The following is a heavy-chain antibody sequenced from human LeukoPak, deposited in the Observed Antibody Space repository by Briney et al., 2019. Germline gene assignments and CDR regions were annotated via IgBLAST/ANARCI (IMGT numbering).Heavy chain of an antibody. J-gene: IGHJ5*02. D-gene: IGHD6-13*01. CDR2: IYYGENT. V-gene: IGHV4-39*01. Sequence: SETLSLTCTVSGGSISSGPYYWGWIRQPPGKGLEWIGNIYYGENTYYNPSLKSRVTISIDTSKNQFSLKLSSVTAADTAVYFCARAYSSSWYFNWFDPWGQGTLVTVSS. CDR3: ARAYSSSWYFNWFDP. CDR1: GGSISSGPYY.